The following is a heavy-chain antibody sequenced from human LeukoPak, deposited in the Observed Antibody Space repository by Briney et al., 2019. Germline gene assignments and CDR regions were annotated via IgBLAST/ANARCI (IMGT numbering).Heavy chain of an antibody. Sequence: ASVKVSCKASGYTFISYAMYWVRQAPGQRLEWMGWINAGNGNTKYSQKFQGRVTITRDTSASTAYMELSSLRSEDTAVYYCARGGYDSSGYLNWFDPWGQGTLVTVSS. CDR1: GYTFISYA. CDR3: ARGGYDSSGYLNWFDP. J-gene: IGHJ5*02. V-gene: IGHV1-3*01. D-gene: IGHD3-22*01. CDR2: INAGNGNT.